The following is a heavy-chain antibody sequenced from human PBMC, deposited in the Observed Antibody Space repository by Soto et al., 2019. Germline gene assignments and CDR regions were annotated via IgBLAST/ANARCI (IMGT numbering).Heavy chain of an antibody. V-gene: IGHV3-7*01. CDR3: ARDIEITIFGVVRNYYYYGMDV. Sequence: GGSLRLSCAASGFTFSSYWMSWVRQAPGKGLEWVANIKQDGSEKYYVDSVKGRFTISRDNAKNSLYLQMNSLRAEDTAVYYCARDIEITIFGVVRNYYYYGMDVWGQGTTVTVSS. CDR1: GFTFSSYW. J-gene: IGHJ6*02. CDR2: IKQDGSEK. D-gene: IGHD3-3*01.